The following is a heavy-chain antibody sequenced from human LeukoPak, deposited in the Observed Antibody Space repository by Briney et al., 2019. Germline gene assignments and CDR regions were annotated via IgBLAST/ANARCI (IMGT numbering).Heavy chain of an antibody. V-gene: IGHV1-69*13. D-gene: IGHD2-2*01. J-gene: IGHJ4*02. Sequence: SVKVSCKASGGTFSSYAISWVRQAPGQGLEWMGGIIPIFGTANYAQKFQGRVTITADESTSTAYMELSSLRSEDTAVYYCVRLGSASPGNWYKLFDQWGQGTLVTVSS. CDR2: IIPIFGTA. CDR3: VRLGSASPGNWYKLFDQ. CDR1: GGTFSSYA.